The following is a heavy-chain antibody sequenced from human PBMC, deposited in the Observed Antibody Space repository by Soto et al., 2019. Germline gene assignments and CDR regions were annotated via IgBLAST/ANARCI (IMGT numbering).Heavy chain of an antibody. J-gene: IGHJ5*02. D-gene: IGHD1-1*01. Sequence: GESLKISCNGSGYSFTTYWINWVRQMPGKGLEWMGRIDLSDSYTNYSPSFQGHVTISADKSISTAYLQWSSLKASDTAMYYCARNVPTDHFDPWGQVTLVTVSS. CDR3: ARNVPTDHFDP. V-gene: IGHV5-10-1*01. CDR1: GYSFTTYW. CDR2: IDLSDSYT.